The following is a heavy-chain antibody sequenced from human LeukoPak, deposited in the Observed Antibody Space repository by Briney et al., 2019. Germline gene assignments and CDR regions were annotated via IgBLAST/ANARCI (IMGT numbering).Heavy chain of an antibody. D-gene: IGHD6-13*01. CDR2: ISGRSSYI. CDR3: ARDDQQLVPFDY. J-gene: IGHJ4*02. Sequence: GGSLRLSCAASGFTFSSYTMNWVRQAPGKGLEWVSSISGRSSYIYHADSAKGRFTISRDNAKNSLYLQMNSLRAEDTAVYYCARDDQQLVPFDYWGQGTLVTVSS. V-gene: IGHV3-21*01. CDR1: GFTFSSYT.